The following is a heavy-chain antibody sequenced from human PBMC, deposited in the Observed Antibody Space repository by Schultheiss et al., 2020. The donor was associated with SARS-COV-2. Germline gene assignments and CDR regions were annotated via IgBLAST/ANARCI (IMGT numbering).Heavy chain of an antibody. J-gene: IGHJ5*02. CDR1: GGSISSGGYS. V-gene: IGHV4-30-2*01. Sequence: SETLSLTCAVSGGSISSGGYSWSWIRQPPGKGLEWIGEINHSGSTNYNPSLKSRVTISVDTSKNQFSLKLSSVTAADTAVYYCATGRGDYGGNEGWFDPWGQGTLVTVSS. CDR2: INHSGST. D-gene: IGHD4-23*01. CDR3: ATGRGDYGGNEGWFDP.